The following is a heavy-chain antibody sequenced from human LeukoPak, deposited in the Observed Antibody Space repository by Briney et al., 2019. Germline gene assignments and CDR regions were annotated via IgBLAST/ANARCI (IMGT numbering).Heavy chain of an antibody. CDR2: ISSAGTT. D-gene: IGHD1-7*01. Sequence: GGSLRLSCAASGFTVSSSYMSWVRQASGKGLEWVSIISSAGTTYYADSVKGRFTISRHSSKNTLYLQMNSLRTEDTAVYYCARVTGTTFYDAFDIWGLGTMVTVSS. CDR1: GFTVSSSY. V-gene: IGHV3-53*04. J-gene: IGHJ3*02. CDR3: ARVTGTTFYDAFDI.